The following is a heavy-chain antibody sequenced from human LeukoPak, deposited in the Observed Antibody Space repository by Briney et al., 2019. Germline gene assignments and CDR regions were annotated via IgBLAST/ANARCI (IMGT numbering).Heavy chain of an antibody. CDR1: GFTFDDYA. J-gene: IGHJ5*02. CDR2: ISWNSGSI. V-gene: IGHV3-9*01. CDR3: AKDRQWLVLGWFDP. D-gene: IGHD6-19*01. Sequence: GRSLRLSCAASGFTFDDYAMHWVRQAPGKGLEWVSGISWNSGSIGYADSVKGRFTISRDNSKNTLYLQMNSLRAEDTAVYYCAKDRQWLVLGWFDPWGQGTLVTVSS.